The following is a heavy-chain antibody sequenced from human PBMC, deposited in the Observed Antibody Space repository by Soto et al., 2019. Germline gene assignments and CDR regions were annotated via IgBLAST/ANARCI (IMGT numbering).Heavy chain of an antibody. D-gene: IGHD3-3*01. J-gene: IGHJ4*02. V-gene: IGHV3-23*01. CDR2: ISGSDGKT. CDR1: GFSFGSYA. Sequence: GGSLRLSCAASGFSFGSYALSWVRQAPGKGLEWVSTISGSDGKTFYADAVKGRFSISRDTSQNTLYLQMNSLRADDTAIYYCARWSYLDYWGQGTRVTVSS. CDR3: ARWSYLDY.